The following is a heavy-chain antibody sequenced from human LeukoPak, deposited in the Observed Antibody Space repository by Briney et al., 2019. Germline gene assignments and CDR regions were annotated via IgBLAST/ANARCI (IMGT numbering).Heavy chain of an antibody. CDR1: GFTFSSYK. Sequence: GGSLRLSCAASGFTFSSYKMNWVRQAPGKGLEWVSYISSSGSTIYYADSVKGRFTISRDNAKNSLYLQMNSLRAEDTAVYYCARDYAFGATYYYYYGMDVWGQGTTVTVSS. D-gene: IGHD3-16*01. J-gene: IGHJ6*02. CDR2: ISSSGSTI. V-gene: IGHV3-48*03. CDR3: ARDYAFGATYYYYYGMDV.